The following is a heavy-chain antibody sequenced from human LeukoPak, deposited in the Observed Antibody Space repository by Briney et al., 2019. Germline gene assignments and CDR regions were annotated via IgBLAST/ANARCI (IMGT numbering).Heavy chain of an antibody. D-gene: IGHD3-9*01. J-gene: IGHJ4*02. Sequence: GGSLRLSCAASGFTFSSYAMHWVRQAPGKGLEWVAVISYDGSNKYYADSVKGRFTISRDNSKNTLYLQMNSLRAEDTAVYYCARDTSGDILTGFFDYWGQGTLVTVSS. CDR1: GFTFSSYA. V-gene: IGHV3-30*04. CDR3: ARDTSGDILTGFFDY. CDR2: ISYDGSNK.